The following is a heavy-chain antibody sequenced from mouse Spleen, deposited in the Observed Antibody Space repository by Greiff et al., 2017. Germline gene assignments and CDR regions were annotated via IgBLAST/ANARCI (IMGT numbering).Heavy chain of an antibody. Sequence: VQLQQSGPELVKPGASVKISCKASGYSFTDYNMNWVKQSHGKSLEWIGVINPNYGTTSYNQKFKGKATLTVDQSSSTAYMQLNSLTSEDSAVYYCARGHYYGSSSGWFAYWGQGTLVTVSA. J-gene: IGHJ3*01. CDR2: INPNYGTT. CDR3: ARGHYYGSSSGWFAY. D-gene: IGHD1-1*01. V-gene: IGHV1-39*01. CDR1: GYSFTDYN.